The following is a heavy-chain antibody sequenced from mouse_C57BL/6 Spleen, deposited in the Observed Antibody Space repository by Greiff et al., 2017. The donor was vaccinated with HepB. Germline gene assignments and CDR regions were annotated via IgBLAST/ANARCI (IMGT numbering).Heavy chain of an antibody. CDR3: LSTVVARGY. D-gene: IGHD1-1*01. CDR1: GYAFSSSW. CDR2: IYPGDGDT. Sequence: QVQLKESGPELVKPGASVKISCKASGYAFSSSWMNWVKQRPGKGLEWIGRIYPGDGDTNYNGKFKGKATLTADKSSSTAYMQLSSLTSEDSAVYFWLSTVVARGYWGQGTTLTVSS. J-gene: IGHJ2*01. V-gene: IGHV1-82*01.